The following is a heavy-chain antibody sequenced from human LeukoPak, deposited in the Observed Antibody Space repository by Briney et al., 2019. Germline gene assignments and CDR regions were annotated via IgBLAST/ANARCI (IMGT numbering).Heavy chain of an antibody. Sequence: SETLSLTCTVSGGSISSYYWSWIRQPAGKGLEWIGRIYTSGSTNYNPSLKSRVTMSVDTSKNQFSLKLSSVTAADTAVYYCARGRHSSSWLYYFDYWGQGTLVTVSS. CDR2: IYTSGST. V-gene: IGHV4-4*07. CDR3: ARGRHSSSWLYYFDY. CDR1: GGSISSYY. J-gene: IGHJ4*02. D-gene: IGHD6-13*01.